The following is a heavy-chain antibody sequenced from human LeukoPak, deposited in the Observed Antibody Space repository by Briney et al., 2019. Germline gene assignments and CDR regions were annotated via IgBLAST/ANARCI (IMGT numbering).Heavy chain of an antibody. CDR2: IYTSGRT. Sequence: SETLSLTCTVSGGSISSYYWSWIRQPAGEGLEWIGRIYTSGRTNYNPSLKSRVTVSVDTSKNQFSLRLSSVTAAGTAVYYCAATDFYYYDSSAFFHWGQGTLVTVSS. V-gene: IGHV4-4*07. J-gene: IGHJ4*02. CDR3: AATDFYYYDSSAFFH. CDR1: GGSISSYY. D-gene: IGHD3-22*01.